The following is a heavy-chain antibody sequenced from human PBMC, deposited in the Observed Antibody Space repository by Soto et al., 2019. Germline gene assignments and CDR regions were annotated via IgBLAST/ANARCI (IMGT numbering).Heavy chain of an antibody. V-gene: IGHV4-39*01. CDR2: IYSSENT. CDR1: RCSVMSNSYS. CDR3: ARWRSYYYDSSGYYYRNFDY. D-gene: IGHD3-22*01. Sequence: SDTLSLTCTVVRCSVMSNSYSWELIRQSPGTGLEWICTIYSSENTYYNPSLLSRVTISVDTSKNEFSLRLSSVTAADTAVYYCARWRSYYYDSSGYYYRNFDYWGQGTLVTVS. J-gene: IGHJ4*02.